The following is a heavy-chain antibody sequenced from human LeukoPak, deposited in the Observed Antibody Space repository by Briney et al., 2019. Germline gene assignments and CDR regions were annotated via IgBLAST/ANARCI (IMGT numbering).Heavy chain of an antibody. Sequence: PGGSLRLSCAASGFTFSDYYMSWIRQAPGKGLEWVSYISSSGSTIYYADSVKGRFTISRDNAKNSLYLQMNSLRAEDTAVYCCARGNIAAKDYYGMDVWGQGTTVTVSS. D-gene: IGHD6-13*01. V-gene: IGHV3-11*01. CDR3: ARGNIAAKDYYGMDV. J-gene: IGHJ6*02. CDR1: GFTFSDYY. CDR2: ISSSGSTI.